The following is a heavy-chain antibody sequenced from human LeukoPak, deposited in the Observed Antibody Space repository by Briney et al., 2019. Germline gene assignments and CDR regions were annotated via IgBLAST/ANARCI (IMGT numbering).Heavy chain of an antibody. D-gene: IGHD1-14*01. Sequence: GGSLRLSCAAPGFTFDDHVLHWVRQAPGKGLEWVSLISGDGGTTYYADSVKDRFTISRDNNKNSLYLQLSNLRTEDTALYYCATRTQSYYYNGIDVWGQGTTVIVSS. CDR1: GFTFDDHV. CDR3: ATRTQSYYYNGIDV. V-gene: IGHV3-43*02. J-gene: IGHJ6*02. CDR2: ISGDGGTT.